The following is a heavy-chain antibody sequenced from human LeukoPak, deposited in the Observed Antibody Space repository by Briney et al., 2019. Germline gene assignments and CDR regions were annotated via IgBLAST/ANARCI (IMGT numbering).Heavy chain of an antibody. CDR3: ARAPSQSLEWLPYYYYYMDV. Sequence: GGSLRLSCAASGFTFSSYSMNWVRQAPGKGLEWVSSISSSSSYIYYADSVKGRFTISRDNAKNSLYLQMNSLRAEDTAVYYCARAPSQSLEWLPYYYYYMDVWGKGTTVTVSS. V-gene: IGHV3-21*01. J-gene: IGHJ6*03. D-gene: IGHD3-3*01. CDR1: GFTFSSYS. CDR2: ISSSSSYI.